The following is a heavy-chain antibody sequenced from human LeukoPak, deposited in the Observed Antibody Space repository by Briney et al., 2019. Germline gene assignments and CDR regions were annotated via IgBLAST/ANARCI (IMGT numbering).Heavy chain of an antibody. CDR2: VSDTGRGT. V-gene: IGHV3-23*01. D-gene: IGHD1-1*01. Sequence: PGGSLRLSCAASGFTFNKYAVSWVRQAPGKGLEWVSTVSDTGRGTYYADSVKGRFTISRDNSKDTLSLQMNSLRADDTAVYYCTKRLEPTTTAVGRSFDYWGQGTLVTVTS. CDR3: TKRLEPTTTAVGRSFDY. CDR1: GFTFNKYA. J-gene: IGHJ4*02.